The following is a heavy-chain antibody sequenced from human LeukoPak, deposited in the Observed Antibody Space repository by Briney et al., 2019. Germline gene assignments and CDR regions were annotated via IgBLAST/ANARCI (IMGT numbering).Heavy chain of an antibody. CDR2: INHTRST. V-gene: IGHV4-34*01. Sequence: SETLSLTCAVYGGSFSGYHWTWIRQPPGKGLEWIGEINHTRSTNYKSSLKSPVTISVDTSKKQFSLTLSSVTAADTAVYYCARGLMRAYSSTWYGRDYYTMDVWGQGTTVSVSS. D-gene: IGHD6-13*01. J-gene: IGHJ6*02. CDR1: GGSFSGYH. CDR3: ARGLMRAYSSTWYGRDYYTMDV.